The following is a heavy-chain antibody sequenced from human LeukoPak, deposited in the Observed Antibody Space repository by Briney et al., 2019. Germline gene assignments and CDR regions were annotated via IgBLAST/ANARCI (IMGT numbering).Heavy chain of an antibody. CDR3: AKDNYDSSGYYLGH. D-gene: IGHD3-22*01. CDR1: GFTFSSYA. Sequence: GGSLRLSCAASGFTFSSYAMSWVRQAPGKGLEWVSAISGSGGSTYYADSVKGRFTISRDNSKNTLYLQMNSLRADDTAVYYCAKDNYDSSGYYLGHWGQGTLVTVSS. V-gene: IGHV3-23*01. J-gene: IGHJ4*02. CDR2: ISGSGGST.